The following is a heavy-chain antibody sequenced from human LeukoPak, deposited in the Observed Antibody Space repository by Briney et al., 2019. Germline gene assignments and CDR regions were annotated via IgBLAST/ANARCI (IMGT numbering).Heavy chain of an antibody. Sequence: PSETLSLTCTVSGGSISSYYWSWIRQPPGKGLEWIGYIYYSGSTNYNPSLKGRVTISVDTSKNQFSLKLSSVTAADTAVYYCASPHLSSSWIGIFDYWGQGTLVTVSS. J-gene: IGHJ4*02. V-gene: IGHV4-59*08. CDR3: ASPHLSSSWIGIFDY. D-gene: IGHD6-13*01. CDR2: IYYSGST. CDR1: GGSISSYY.